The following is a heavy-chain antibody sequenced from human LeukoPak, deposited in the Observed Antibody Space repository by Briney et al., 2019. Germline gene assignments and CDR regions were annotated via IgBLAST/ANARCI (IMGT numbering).Heavy chain of an antibody. V-gene: IGHV4-39*07. CDR2: IYYSGTT. Sequence: PSETLSLTCTVPGGSISSSSYYWGWIRQPSGKGLEWIGSIYYSGTTHYNPSLESRVTISVDTSKNQFSLKLASVTAADTAVYYCAKGAGGFSYYNWFDPWGQGTLVTVSS. J-gene: IGHJ5*02. D-gene: IGHD5-18*01. CDR3: AKGAGGFSYYNWFDP. CDR1: GGSISSSSYY.